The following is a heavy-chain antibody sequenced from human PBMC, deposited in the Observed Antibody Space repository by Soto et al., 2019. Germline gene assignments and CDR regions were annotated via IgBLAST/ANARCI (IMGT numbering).Heavy chain of an antibody. CDR2: IDPSDFYT. Sequence: GESLKISWKGSGYSFTSYWISLVRQMPGKGLEGMGRIDPSDFYTNYSPPFQGHITISADKSISTAFLQCSSLKAWDTGTYSWATTSVAPAAGCYYNDGMDVWGQGTTVTVSS. J-gene: IGHJ6*02. CDR1: GYSFTSYW. V-gene: IGHV5-10-1*01. CDR3: ATTSVAPAAGCYYNDGMDV. D-gene: IGHD2-2*01.